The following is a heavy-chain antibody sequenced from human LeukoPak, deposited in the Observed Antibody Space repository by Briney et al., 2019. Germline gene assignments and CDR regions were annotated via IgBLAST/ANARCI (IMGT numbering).Heavy chain of an antibody. CDR3: ARDLRGALFDY. Sequence: SETLSLTCTVSGGSITYYYWSWIRQPAGKGLEWIGRIYSSGSTNYNPSLRSRVTMSVDTSKKQFSLKLSSVTAADTAVYYCARDLRGALFDYWGQGTLVTVSS. V-gene: IGHV4-4*07. CDR1: GGSITYYY. CDR2: IYSSGST. D-gene: IGHD4-17*01. J-gene: IGHJ4*02.